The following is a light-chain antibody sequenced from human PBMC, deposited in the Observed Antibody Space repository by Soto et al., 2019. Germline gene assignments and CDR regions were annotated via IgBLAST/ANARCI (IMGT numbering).Light chain of an antibody. V-gene: IGLV2-8*01. Sequence: QSVLTQPPSASGSPGQSVTISCTGTSSDVGGYNYVSWYQQQPGKAPKLMISEVSKRPSGVPDRFSGSKSGNTASLTVSGLQAEDEADYYCSSFAGNNNLVFGGGTKVTV. J-gene: IGLJ2*01. CDR2: EVS. CDR1: SSDVGGYNY. CDR3: SSFAGNNNLV.